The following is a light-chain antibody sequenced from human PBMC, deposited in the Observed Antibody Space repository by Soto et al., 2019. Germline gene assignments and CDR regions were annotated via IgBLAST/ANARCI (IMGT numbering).Light chain of an antibody. J-gene: IGKJ4*01. Sequence: EIVLTQSPATLSLSPGERATLSCRASQSVSSYLAWYQQKPGQAPRLLIYDASNRATGIPARFSGSGSGTDLTLTISSLEPEDFGVDDCQQRSNWPPKLTFGGGTKVEIK. CDR2: DAS. CDR3: QQRSNWPPKLT. CDR1: QSVSSY. V-gene: IGKV3-11*01.